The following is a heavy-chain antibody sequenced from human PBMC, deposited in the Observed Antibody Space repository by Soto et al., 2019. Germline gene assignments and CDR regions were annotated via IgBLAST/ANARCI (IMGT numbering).Heavy chain of an antibody. Sequence: QVQLVQSGVEVKKPGASVNVSCKASGYTFTDYRMIWVRQATGQRLEWMGIINPSGGSTNYAPNFQGRVTLTRDSFTSTVYMELSNLRSEDTAVYYCARPAGRLANWFDPWGQGTLVTVSS. D-gene: IGHD6-6*01. CDR1: GYTFTDYR. CDR3: ARPAGRLANWFDP. V-gene: IGHV1-46*01. J-gene: IGHJ5*02. CDR2: INPSGGST.